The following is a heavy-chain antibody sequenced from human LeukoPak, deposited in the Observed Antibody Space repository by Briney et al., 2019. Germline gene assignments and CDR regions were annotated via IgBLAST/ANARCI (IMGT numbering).Heavy chain of an antibody. J-gene: IGHJ4*02. CDR3: ESDYDIYPD. D-gene: IGHD3-9*01. CDR2: ISGSGGFT. CDR1: GFTFNNYA. V-gene: IGHV3-23*01. Sequence: GGSLRLSCAASGFTFNNYAMSWVRQAPGKGLEWVSVISGSGGFTYYADSVKGRFTISRDNSKNTLYLQMNSLRAEDTAVYYCESDYDIYPDWGQGTLVIVSS.